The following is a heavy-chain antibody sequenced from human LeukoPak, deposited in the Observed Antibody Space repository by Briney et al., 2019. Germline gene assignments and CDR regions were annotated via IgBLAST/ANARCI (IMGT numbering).Heavy chain of an antibody. J-gene: IGHJ5*02. CDR1: GGSISSYY. V-gene: IGHV4-59*01. CDR2: IYYSGST. CDR3: ATFQWLSQESWFGP. Sequence: TSETLSLTCTVSGGSISSYYWSWIRQPPGKGLEWIGYIYYSGSTNYNPSLKSRVTISVDTSKNQFSLKLSSVTAADTAVYYCATFQWLSQESWFGPWGQGTLVTVSS. D-gene: IGHD6-19*01.